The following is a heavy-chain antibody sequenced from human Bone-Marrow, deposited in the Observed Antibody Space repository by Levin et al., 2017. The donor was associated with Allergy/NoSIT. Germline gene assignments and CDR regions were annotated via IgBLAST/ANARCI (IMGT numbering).Heavy chain of an antibody. V-gene: IGHV4-4*07. D-gene: IGHD3-3*01. CDR2: IYYSGHT. CDR3: ARDRNFGVPTPSNWFDP. J-gene: IGHJ5*02. CDR1: GGSINNYY. Sequence: ASETLSLTCSVSGGSINNYYWSWIRQPAGKGLEWIGHIYYSGHTNYIPSLKSRVTMSVDTSKNQFSLKLTSVTAADTAVYFCARDRNFGVPTPSNWFDPWGQGILVTVSS.